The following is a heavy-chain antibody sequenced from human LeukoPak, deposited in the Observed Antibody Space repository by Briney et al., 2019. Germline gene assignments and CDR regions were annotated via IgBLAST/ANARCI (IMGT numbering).Heavy chain of an antibody. CDR3: ASSRDGYSYYYFDS. CDR2: IYTGGST. J-gene: IGHJ4*02. V-gene: IGHV4-4*09. CDR1: GVSIRSYY. D-gene: IGHD5-24*01. Sequence: PSETLSLTCTVSGVSIRSYYWGWIRQPPGKGLEWIGYIYTGGSTNSNPSLKSRVTTSVDTSRNQFSLKLTSVTAADTAVYYCASSRDGYSYYYFDSWGQGTLVTVSS.